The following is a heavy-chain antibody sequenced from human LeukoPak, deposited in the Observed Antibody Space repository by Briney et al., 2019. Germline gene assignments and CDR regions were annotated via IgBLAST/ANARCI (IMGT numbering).Heavy chain of an antibody. CDR3: AHREQDGISGKGYVDI. Sequence: SGPTQVKLTQTLTLTCTFSGFSLTTSGVGVGWIRQPPGKALEWLALNYWNADTRYSPSLKSRLTITRDTSKSQVVLTMTNMDPVDTATYYCAHREQDGISGKGYVDIWGQGTLVTVSS. CDR1: GFSLTTSGVG. CDR2: NYWNADT. D-gene: IGHD5-24*01. V-gene: IGHV2-5*01. J-gene: IGHJ4*02.